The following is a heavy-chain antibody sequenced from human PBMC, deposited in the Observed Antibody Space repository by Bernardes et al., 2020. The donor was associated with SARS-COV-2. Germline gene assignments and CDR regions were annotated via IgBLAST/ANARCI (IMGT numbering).Heavy chain of an antibody. CDR3: ARSRGARGSVTDY. J-gene: IGHJ4*02. V-gene: IGHV5-51*01. D-gene: IGHD4-17*01. CDR1: GYSFTRYW. CDR2: IYPGDSNT. Sequence: GESLKISCDGSGYSFTRYWIGWVRQMPGKGLEWVGIIYPGDSNTRYSPSFQGQVTISADKSISTAYLQWSSLKASDTAMYYCARSRGARGSVTDYWGQGTLVTVSS.